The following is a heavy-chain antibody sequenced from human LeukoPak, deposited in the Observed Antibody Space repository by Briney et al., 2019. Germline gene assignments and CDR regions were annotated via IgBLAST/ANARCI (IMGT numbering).Heavy chain of an antibody. J-gene: IGHJ3*02. CDR2: INHSGST. CDR3: ARSSKTQWLSPGDGFDI. D-gene: IGHD6-19*01. Sequence: SETLSLTCAVYGGPFSGYYWSWIRQPPGKGLEWIGEINHSGSTNYNPSLRSRVTISVDTSKNQFSLKFTSMTAADAAVYYCARSSKTQWLSPGDGFDIWGRGTLVTVSS. CDR1: GGPFSGYY. V-gene: IGHV4-34*01.